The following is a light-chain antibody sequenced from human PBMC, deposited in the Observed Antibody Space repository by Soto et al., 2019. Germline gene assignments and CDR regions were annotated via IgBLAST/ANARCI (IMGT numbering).Light chain of an antibody. CDR1: QSGCSNSKNRNH. CDR2: WAT. CDR3: HQYFRSPIT. J-gene: IGKJ4*01. Sequence: DIVITQSPYSLSVSLCERATIKCRSIQSGCSNSKNRNHLSWYQQKPGQPPKLLIYWATTRESGVPDRFSGSGSGTDFTLTVSGLQAEDVAIYYCHQYFRSPITFGGGTKVDIK. V-gene: IGKV4-1*01.